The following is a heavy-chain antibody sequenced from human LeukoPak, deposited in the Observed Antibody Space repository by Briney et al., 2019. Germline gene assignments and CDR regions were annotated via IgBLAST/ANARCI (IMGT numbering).Heavy chain of an antibody. Sequence: GGSLRLSCAASGFTFNNYWMAWVRQAPGKGLEWVANIKGDRSEKFYVDSVKGRFTISRDNAKNSLYLQMGSLRAEDTAVYYCARVFGNRNDFDYWGQGTLSLSPQ. CDR2: IKGDRSEK. V-gene: IGHV3-7*03. CDR1: GFTFNNYW. J-gene: IGHJ4*02. D-gene: IGHD3-10*01. CDR3: ARVFGNRNDFDY.